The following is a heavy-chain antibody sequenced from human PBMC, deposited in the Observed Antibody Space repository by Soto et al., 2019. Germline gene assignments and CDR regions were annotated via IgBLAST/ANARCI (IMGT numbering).Heavy chain of an antibody. V-gene: IGHV4-59*01. Sequence: SETLSLTCTVSGGSISSYYWSWIRQPPGKGLDWIGYIYYSGSTNYNPSLKSRVTISVDTSKNQFSLKLSSVTAADTAVYYCARDTGYSSGWYGHYYYFGMDVWGQGTTVTVS. CDR3: ARDTGYSSGWYGHYYYFGMDV. D-gene: IGHD6-19*01. CDR1: GGSISSYY. CDR2: IYYSGST. J-gene: IGHJ6*02.